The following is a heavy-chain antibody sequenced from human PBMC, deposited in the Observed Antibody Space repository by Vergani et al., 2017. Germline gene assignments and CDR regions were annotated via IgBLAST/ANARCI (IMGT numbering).Heavy chain of an antibody. CDR1: GYTFTSYG. V-gene: IGHV1-46*01. Sequence: QVQLVQSGAEVKKPGASVKVSCKASGYTFTSYGISWVRQAPGQGLEWMGIINPSGGSTSYAQKFQGRVTMTRDTSTSTVYMELSSLRSEDTAVYYCARDQTEEYQPNITFDYWGQGTLVTVSS. D-gene: IGHD2-2*01. CDR2: INPSGGST. CDR3: ARDQTEEYQPNITFDY. J-gene: IGHJ4*02.